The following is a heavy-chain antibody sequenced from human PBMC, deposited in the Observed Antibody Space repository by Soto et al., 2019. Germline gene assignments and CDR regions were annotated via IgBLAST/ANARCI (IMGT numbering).Heavy chain of an antibody. J-gene: IGHJ6*04. CDR2: VNPINGAA. D-gene: IGHD2-15*01. V-gene: IGHV1-8*02. Sequence: ASVKVSCKSSGYYFTAYDINWVRQASGQGLEWMGWVNPINGAAGSARRFQGRISMTRNTATGTAYLELTSLRSDDSAVYYCGRGPSPRAPAGATPSYYAMDVWGKGTTVTDSS. CDR1: GYYFTAYD. CDR3: GRGPSPRAPAGATPSYYAMDV.